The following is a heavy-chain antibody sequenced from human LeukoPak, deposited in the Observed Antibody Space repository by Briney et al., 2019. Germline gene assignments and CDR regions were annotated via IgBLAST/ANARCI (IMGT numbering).Heavy chain of an antibody. CDR2: ISYDGTNK. Sequence: GGSLRLSCAASGFTFSKYAIHWVRQAPGKGLEWVAVISYDGTNKYYADSVKGRFTISRDNSRNTLSLQMNSLRHDDTAIYYCARAEGAYPLSYFFDYWGHGTLVTVSS. V-gene: IGHV3-30-3*01. CDR3: ARAEGAYPLSYFFDY. CDR1: GFTFSKYA. J-gene: IGHJ4*01. D-gene: IGHD1-14*01.